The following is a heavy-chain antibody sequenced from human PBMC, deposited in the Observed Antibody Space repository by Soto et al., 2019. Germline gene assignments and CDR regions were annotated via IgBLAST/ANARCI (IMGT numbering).Heavy chain of an antibody. CDR3: AREQYYYDTSGYTY. V-gene: IGHV3-48*02. CDR1: GFTFSSYS. CDR2: ISPSSSTI. D-gene: IGHD3-22*01. J-gene: IGHJ4*02. Sequence: GGSLRLSCAASGFTFSSYSMNWVRQAPGKGLEWVSYISPSSSTIYYADSVKGRFTISRDNAKNSLYLQMNSLRDEDTAVYYCAREQYYYDTSGYTYWGQGTLVTVSS.